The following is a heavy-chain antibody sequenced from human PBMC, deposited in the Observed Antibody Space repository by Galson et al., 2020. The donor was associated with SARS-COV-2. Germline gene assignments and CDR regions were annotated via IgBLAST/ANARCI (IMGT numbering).Heavy chain of an antibody. CDR1: GYTFTSYA. Sequence: ASVKVSCKASGYTFTSYAMHWVRQAPGQRLEWMGWINAGNGNTKCSQKFQGRVTITRDTSASTAYMELSSLRSEDTAVYYCATERTNGVAAAGTLDYWGQGTLVTVSS. D-gene: IGHD6-13*01. J-gene: IGHJ4*02. CDR3: ATERTNGVAAAGTLDY. CDR2: INAGNGNT. V-gene: IGHV1-3*01.